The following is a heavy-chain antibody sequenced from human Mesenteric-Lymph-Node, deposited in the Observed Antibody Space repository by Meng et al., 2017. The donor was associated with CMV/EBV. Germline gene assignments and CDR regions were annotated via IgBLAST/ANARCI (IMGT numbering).Heavy chain of an antibody. CDR3: AKGYCTNGVCYPDY. CDR2: ISGSGVSP. J-gene: IGHJ4*02. D-gene: IGHD2-8*01. CDR1: GFTFSRYA. V-gene: IGHV3-23*01. Sequence: GGSLRLSCAASGFTFSRYAMNWVRRAPGKGLEWVSAISGSGVSPYYADSVKGRFTISRDNSRNTLYLQMNSLRAEDTAVYYCAKGYCTNGVCYPDYWGQGTLVTVSS.